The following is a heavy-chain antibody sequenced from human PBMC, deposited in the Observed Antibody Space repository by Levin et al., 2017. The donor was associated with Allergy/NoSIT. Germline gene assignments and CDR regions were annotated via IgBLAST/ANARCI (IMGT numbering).Heavy chain of an antibody. CDR3: ATYLVGIGGRGY. CDR2: TYTSGAI. CDR1: GDSITSSRYH. D-gene: IGHD2-15*01. V-gene: IGHV4-31*03. Sequence: PSETLSLTCTVSGDSITSSRYHWSWVRQHPGKGLEWIGHTYTSGAIHYNPSLESRIPISIDTAENQFSLNLRSVTAADTAIYYCATYLVGIGGRGYWGQGTLVTVSS. J-gene: IGHJ4*02.